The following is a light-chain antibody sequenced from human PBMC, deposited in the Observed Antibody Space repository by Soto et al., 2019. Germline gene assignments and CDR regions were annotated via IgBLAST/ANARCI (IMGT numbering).Light chain of an antibody. CDR3: QSYDSSLSGYV. CDR2: GNS. CDR1: SSNIGAGYD. Sequence: QSVLTQPPSVSGAPGQRVTISCTGSSSNIGAGYDVHWYQQLPGTAPKLLIYGNSNRPSGVPDRLPGSKSGTSASLAIAGLQAEDESDYCCQSYDSSLSGYVFGTGTKLTVL. J-gene: IGLJ1*01. V-gene: IGLV1-40*01.